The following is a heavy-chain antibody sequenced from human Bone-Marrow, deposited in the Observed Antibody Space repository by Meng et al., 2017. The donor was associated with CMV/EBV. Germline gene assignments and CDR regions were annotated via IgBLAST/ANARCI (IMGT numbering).Heavy chain of an antibody. CDR2: INHRASP. CDR1: GGSFSNYY. V-gene: IGHV4-34*01. D-gene: IGHD2-15*01. CDR3: AIGRYCSGGSGYSEDY. Sequence: SQTLSLPWSGYGGSFSNYYWSWIRQSPGKGLEWSGEINHRASPNYNPSLKSRVTISGDTSKNQFSLRLTSVTAADTAVYYCAIGRYCSGGSGYSEDYWGQGTLVTVSS. J-gene: IGHJ4*02.